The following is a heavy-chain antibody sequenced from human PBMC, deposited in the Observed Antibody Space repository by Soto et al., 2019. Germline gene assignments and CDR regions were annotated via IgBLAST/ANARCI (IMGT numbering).Heavy chain of an antibody. CDR3: ARSGNYYGSGTFY. CDR1: GGSFSGYY. CDR2: INHSGST. V-gene: IGHV4-34*01. Sequence: PSETLSLTCAVYGGSFSGYYWSWIRQPPGKGLEWIGEINHSGSTNYNPSLKSRVTISVDTSKNQFSLKLSSVTAADTAVYYCARSGNYYGSGTFYWGQGTLVTVSS. J-gene: IGHJ4*02. D-gene: IGHD3-10*01.